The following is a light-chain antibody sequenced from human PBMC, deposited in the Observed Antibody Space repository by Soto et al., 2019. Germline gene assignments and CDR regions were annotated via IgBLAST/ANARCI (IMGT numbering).Light chain of an antibody. Sequence: IVLTQSPGTLSLSPGERATLSCRASQSVSSYLAWYQQRPGQAPRLLIFDTSNRATDIPARFSGSGSGTDFTLTISGLEPEDFAVYYCQQRTNRPPITFGQGTRLRL. CDR3: QQRTNRPPIT. CDR1: QSVSSY. V-gene: IGKV3-11*01. CDR2: DTS. J-gene: IGKJ5*01.